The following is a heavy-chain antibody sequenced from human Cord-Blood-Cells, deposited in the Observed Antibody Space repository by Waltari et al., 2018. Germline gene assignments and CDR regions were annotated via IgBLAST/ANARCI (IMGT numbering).Heavy chain of an antibody. CDR1: GGSFSGYY. J-gene: IGHJ4*02. CDR3: ASGGAYYDILTGYYY. V-gene: IGHV4-34*01. Sequence: QLQLQQWGAGLLKPSETLSLTCAVHGGSFSGYYWSWLGQPPGKGLEWIGEINHSGSTNYNPSLKSRVTISVDTSKNQFSLKLSSVTAADTAVYYCASGGAYYDILTGYYYWGQGTLVTVSS. D-gene: IGHD3-9*01. CDR2: INHSGST.